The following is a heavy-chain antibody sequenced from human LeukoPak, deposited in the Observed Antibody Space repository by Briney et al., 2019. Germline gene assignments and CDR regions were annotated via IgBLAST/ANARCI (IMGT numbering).Heavy chain of an antibody. Sequence: GSLRLSCAASGFTFSRYWMTWVRQAPGKGLEWVANINQDGSVKYYVDSVKGRFTISRDNAKNLVHLQMDSLRAEDTAVCYCARMGYSSSSLDYWGQGTLVTVSS. CDR2: INQDGSVK. CDR3: ARMGYSSSSLDY. V-gene: IGHV3-7*01. CDR1: GFTFSRYW. J-gene: IGHJ4*02. D-gene: IGHD6-13*01.